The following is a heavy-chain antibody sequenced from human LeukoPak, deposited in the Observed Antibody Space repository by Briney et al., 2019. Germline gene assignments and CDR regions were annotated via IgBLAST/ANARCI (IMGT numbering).Heavy chain of an antibody. CDR2: ISSSSSYI. D-gene: IGHD6-25*01. CDR1: GFTFSSYS. CDR3: AKDRLPYYYYYYGMDV. V-gene: IGHV3-21*04. J-gene: IGHJ6*02. Sequence: GGSLRLSCAASGFTFSSYSMNWVRQAPGKGLEWVSSISSSSSYIYYADSVKGRFTISRDNTKNSLYLQMNSLRAEDTAVYYCAKDRLPYYYYYYGMDVWGQGTTVTVSS.